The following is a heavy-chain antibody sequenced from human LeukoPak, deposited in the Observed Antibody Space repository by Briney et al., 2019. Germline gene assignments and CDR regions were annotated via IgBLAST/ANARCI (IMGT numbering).Heavy chain of an antibody. D-gene: IGHD5-12*01. V-gene: IGHV5-51*01. CDR1: GYSFTSYW. Sequence: GESLKISCQGSGYSFTSYWIGWVRQMPGKGLDWLGIIFPGDSDTRYSPSFQGQVTISADKSISTAYLQWSSLKASDTAMYYCARLEVDIVATTRYYYYGMDVWGQGTTVTVSS. CDR2: IFPGDSDT. J-gene: IGHJ6*02. CDR3: ARLEVDIVATTRYYYYGMDV.